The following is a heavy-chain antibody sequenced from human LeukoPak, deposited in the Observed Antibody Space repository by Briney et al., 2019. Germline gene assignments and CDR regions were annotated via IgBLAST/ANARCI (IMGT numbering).Heavy chain of an antibody. CDR2: ISGGGDRT. J-gene: IGHJ5*02. V-gene: IGHV3-23*01. Sequence: GGSLRLSCAASEFTFSSYAMNWGRQAPGKGLEWVSGISGGGDRTYYADSVKGRFTISRDNSKSTLYLQMNSLRVEDTALYYCAKGDGINHYHWFDPWGQGTQVTVSS. D-gene: IGHD2-21*02. CDR1: EFTFSSYA. CDR3: AKGDGINHYHWFDP.